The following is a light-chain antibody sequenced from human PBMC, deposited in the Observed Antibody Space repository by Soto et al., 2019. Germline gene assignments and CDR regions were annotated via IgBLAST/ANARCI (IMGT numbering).Light chain of an antibody. Sequence: EMVLTQAQGVLLCARGYINTHSCRASQSVSSYLAWYQQKPGQAPRLLIYDASNRATGIPARFSGSGSGTDFTLTISSLEPEDCAVYYCQQRSNWLLTFAGGTKVDIK. J-gene: IGKJ4*01. CDR2: DAS. V-gene: IGKV3-11*01. CDR1: QSVSSY. CDR3: QQRSNWLLT.